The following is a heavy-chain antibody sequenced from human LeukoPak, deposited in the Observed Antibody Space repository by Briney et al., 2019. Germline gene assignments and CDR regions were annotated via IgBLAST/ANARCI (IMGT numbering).Heavy chain of an antibody. V-gene: IGHV3-30-3*01. J-gene: IGHJ4*02. CDR2: VSYDGSSE. CDR1: GFTFSSYS. Sequence: GGSLRLSCAASGFTFSSYSIHWVRQAPGKGLEWVAVVSYDGSSENYADSVKGRFTISRDNSKNTLYLQMNSLRAEDTAVYYCARECCSGGSCYSGGYWGQGTLVTVSS. D-gene: IGHD2-15*01. CDR3: ARECCSGGSCYSGGY.